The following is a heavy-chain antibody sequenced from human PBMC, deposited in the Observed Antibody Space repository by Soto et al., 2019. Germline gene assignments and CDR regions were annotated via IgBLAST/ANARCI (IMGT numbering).Heavy chain of an antibody. J-gene: IGHJ4*02. CDR1: GFSLSTTGMC. Sequence: SGPTLVNPTQTLTLTCTFSGFSLSTTGMCVSWIRQPPGKALEWLALIDWADDKYYSTSLKTRLTISKDTSKNQVVLTMTNVEAEDTATYFCSRAVGGFTSGYPDYWGRGSL. CDR2: IDWADDK. CDR3: SRAVGGFTSGYPDY. V-gene: IGHV2-70*01. D-gene: IGHD5-18*01.